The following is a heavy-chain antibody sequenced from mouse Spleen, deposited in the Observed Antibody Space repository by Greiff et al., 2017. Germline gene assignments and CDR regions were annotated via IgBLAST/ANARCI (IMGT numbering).Heavy chain of an antibody. J-gene: IGHJ3*01. V-gene: IGHV2-6*01. D-gene: IGHD2-10*01. CDR3: ASAYYGNYGAY. CDR2: IWGGGST. CDR1: GFSLTSYG. Sequence: QVQLQQSGPGLVAPSQSLSITCTVSGFSLTSYGVDWVRQSPGKGLEWLGVIWGGGSTNYNSALKSRLSISKDNSKSQVFLKMNSLQTDDTAMYYCASAYYGNYGAYWGQGTLVTVSA.